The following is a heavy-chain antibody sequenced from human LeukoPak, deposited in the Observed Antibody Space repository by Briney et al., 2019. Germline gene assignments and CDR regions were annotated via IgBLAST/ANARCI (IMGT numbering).Heavy chain of an antibody. V-gene: IGHV3-7*01. CDR1: GFTFSSYW. D-gene: IGHD6-13*01. CDR2: IKQDGSEK. Sequence: GGSLRLSCAASGFTFSSYWMSWVRQAPGKGLEWVANIKQDGSEKYYVDSVKGRFTISRDNAKNSLYLQMNSLRAKDTAVYYCARDTGYSSSWWFDPWGQGTLVTVSS. J-gene: IGHJ5*02. CDR3: ARDTGYSSSWWFDP.